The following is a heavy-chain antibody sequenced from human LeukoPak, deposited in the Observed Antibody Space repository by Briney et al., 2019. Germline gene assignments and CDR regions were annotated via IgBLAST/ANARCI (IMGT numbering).Heavy chain of an antibody. J-gene: IGHJ6*03. CDR3: AKDARWLQPYYYYYYMDV. Sequence: PGGSLRLSCAASGFTFSSYAMSWVRQAPGKGLEWVSAISDSGGSTYYADSVKGRFTISRGNSKNTLYLQMNSLRAEDTAVYYCAKDARWLQPYYYYYYMDVWGKGTTVTVSS. V-gene: IGHV3-23*01. D-gene: IGHD5-24*01. CDR2: ISDSGGST. CDR1: GFTFSSYA.